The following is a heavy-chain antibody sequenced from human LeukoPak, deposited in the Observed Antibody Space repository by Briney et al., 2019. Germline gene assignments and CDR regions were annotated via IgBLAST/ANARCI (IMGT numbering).Heavy chain of an antibody. J-gene: IGHJ5*02. V-gene: IGHV4-59*11. CDR1: GGSLSSHY. D-gene: IGHD3-10*01. CDR2: IYHTGSP. Sequence: PLETLSLTCTVSGGSLSSHYWSWIRQPPGKGLEWIGYIYHTGSPKYNPSLRSRVTISVDTSKNQISLKLSSVTAADTAVYYCAKELYYQGSGVLFDPWGQGTQVTVSS. CDR3: AKELYYQGSGVLFDP.